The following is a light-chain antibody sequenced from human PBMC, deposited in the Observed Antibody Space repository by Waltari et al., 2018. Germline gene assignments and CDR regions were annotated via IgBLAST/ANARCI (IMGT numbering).Light chain of an antibody. CDR1: SWPIRND. Sequence: QLVLTQAPSASASLGASVKLTCPLTSWPIRNDIAWLKPHPKKGPRYLMKVNSDGSHSKGDEIPDRFSGSSSGAERYLTISSLQSEDEADYYCQTGGHGTWVFGGGTKLTVL. CDR3: QTGGHGTWV. J-gene: IGLJ3*02. CDR2: VNSDGSH. V-gene: IGLV4-69*01.